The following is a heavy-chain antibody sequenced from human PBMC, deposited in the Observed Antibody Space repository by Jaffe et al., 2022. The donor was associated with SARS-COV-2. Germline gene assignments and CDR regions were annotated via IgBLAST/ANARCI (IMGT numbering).Heavy chain of an antibody. Sequence: QVQLQESGPGLVKPSGTLSLTCAVSGVSISNSHWWSWVRQPPGKGLEWIGEIYRSGSTTYNPSLQSRVTMSVDKSKNQLSLSLSYVTAADTAVYYCAREKKIPVPVFDAWGQGTLVTVSS. CDR1: GVSISNSHW. J-gene: IGHJ4*02. CDR3: AREKKIPVPVFDA. D-gene: IGHD2-2*01. CDR2: IYRSGST. V-gene: IGHV4-4*02.